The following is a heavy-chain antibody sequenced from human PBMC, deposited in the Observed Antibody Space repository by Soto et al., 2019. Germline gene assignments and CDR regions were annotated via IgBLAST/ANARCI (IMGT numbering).Heavy chain of an antibody. J-gene: IGHJ6*02. V-gene: IGHV1-18*01. CDR1: GYTFTSYG. CDR3: ARWVVVVPAAKPGPELRIGYYYGMDV. CDR2: ISAYNGNT. D-gene: IGHD2-2*02. Sequence: WASVKVSCKASGYTFTSYGISWVRQAPGQGLEWMGWISAYNGNTNYAQKLQCRVTMTTDTSTSTAYLELRSLRSDDTAVYYCARWVVVVPAAKPGPELRIGYYYGMDVWGQGTTVTVSS.